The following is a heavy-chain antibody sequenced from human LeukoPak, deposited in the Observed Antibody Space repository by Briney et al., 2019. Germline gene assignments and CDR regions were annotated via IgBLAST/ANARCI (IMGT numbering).Heavy chain of an antibody. CDR1: GGSISSSSYY. V-gene: IGHV4-39*01. CDR2: IYYSGST. CDR3: ARRGNYSNYRGNWFDP. Sequence: PSETLSLTCTVSGGSISSSSYYWGWIRQPPGKGLEWIGSIYYSGSTYYNPSLKSRVTISVDTSKNQFSLKLSSVTAADTAVYYCARRGNYSNYRGNWFDPWGQGTLVTVSS. D-gene: IGHD4-11*01. J-gene: IGHJ5*02.